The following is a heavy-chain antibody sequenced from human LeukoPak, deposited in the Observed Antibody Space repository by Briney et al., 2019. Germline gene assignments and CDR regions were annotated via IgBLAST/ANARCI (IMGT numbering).Heavy chain of an antibody. J-gene: IGHJ6*02. Sequence: GGSLRLSCAASGFPFSSYAMSWVRQAPGKGLEWVAAIWYDGSNKHYADPVKGRCTISRDNSKNTLYLQMNSLRAEDTAVYCCARAPYYYDSSGYYPTNDYDYYCGMDVWGQGTTVTVSS. CDR2: IWYDGSNK. CDR1: GFPFSSYA. D-gene: IGHD3-22*01. CDR3: ARAPYYYDSSGYYPTNDYDYYCGMDV. V-gene: IGHV3-33*08.